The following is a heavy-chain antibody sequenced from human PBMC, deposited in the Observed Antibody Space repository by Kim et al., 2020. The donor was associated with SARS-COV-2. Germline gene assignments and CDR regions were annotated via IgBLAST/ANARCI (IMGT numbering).Heavy chain of an antibody. CDR3: ARGENYYYYYMDV. CDR1: GFTFSSYG. V-gene: IGHV3-33*01. CDR2: IWYDGSNK. J-gene: IGHJ6*03. Sequence: GGSLRLSCAASGFTFSSYGMHWVRQAPGKGLEWVAVIWYDGSNKYYADSVKGRFTISRDNSKNTLYLQMNSLRAEDTAVYYCARGENYYYYYMDVWGKGTTATVSS.